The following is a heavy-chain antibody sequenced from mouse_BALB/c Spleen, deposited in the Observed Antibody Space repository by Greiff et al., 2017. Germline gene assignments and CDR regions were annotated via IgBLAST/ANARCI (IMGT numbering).Heavy chain of an antibody. D-gene: IGHD2-14*01. Sequence: QVQLQQSGPELVKPGASVKMSCKASGYTFTSYYIHWVKQRPGQGLEWIGWIYPGDGSTKYNEKFKGKTTLTADKSSSTAYMLLSSLTSEDSAIYFCARGRRYDEDWFAYWGQGTLVTVSA. CDR2: IYPGDGST. CDR1: GYTFTSYY. J-gene: IGHJ3*01. V-gene: IGHV1S56*01. CDR3: ARGRRYDEDWFAY.